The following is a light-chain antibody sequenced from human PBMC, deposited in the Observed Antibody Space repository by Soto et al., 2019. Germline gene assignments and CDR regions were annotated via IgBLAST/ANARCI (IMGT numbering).Light chain of an antibody. CDR3: AAWDDSLNGYV. CDR2: EVG. Sequence: QSVLTQPASLSGSPGQSITISCTGTSSDVGGYNYVSWYQQHPGKAPKLMIYEVGNRPSGVSNRFSGSKSGTSASLAISGLQSEDEADYYCAAWDDSLNGYVFGTGTKVTVL. V-gene: IGLV2-14*01. J-gene: IGLJ1*01. CDR1: SSDVGGYNY.